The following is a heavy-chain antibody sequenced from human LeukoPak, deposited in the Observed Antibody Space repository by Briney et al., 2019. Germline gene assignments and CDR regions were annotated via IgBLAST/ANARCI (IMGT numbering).Heavy chain of an antibody. J-gene: IGHJ4*02. V-gene: IGHV4-38-2*01. CDR2: IYHSGST. CDR1: GYSISSGYY. Sequence: PSETLSLTCAVSGYSISSGYYWGWIRQPPGKGLEWIGSIYHSGSTYYIPSLKSRVTISVDTSKNQFSLKLSSVTAADTAVYYCARHDAGKWLPYFDYWGRGTLVTVSS. CDR3: ARHDAGKWLPYFDY. D-gene: IGHD6-19*01.